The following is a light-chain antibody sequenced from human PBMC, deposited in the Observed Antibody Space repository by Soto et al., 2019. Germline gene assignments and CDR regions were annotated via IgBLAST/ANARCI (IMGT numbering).Light chain of an antibody. CDR1: QSISNW. V-gene: IGKV1-5*01. CDR2: DAS. J-gene: IGKJ1*01. Sequence: DIQMTQSPSTLSASVGDRVSITCRASQSISNWLAWYQQKPGKAPKFLIYDASSLESGVPSRFSGSGSGTDFTLTISSLQPDDFETYYCQQYNNNPWTFGQGTKVDIK. CDR3: QQYNNNPWT.